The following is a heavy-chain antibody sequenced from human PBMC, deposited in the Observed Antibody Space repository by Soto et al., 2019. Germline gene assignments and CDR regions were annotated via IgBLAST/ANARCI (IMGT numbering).Heavy chain of an antibody. CDR3: ARTDSSGYRFDY. D-gene: IGHD3-22*01. CDR1: GFTLSSYG. J-gene: IGHJ4*02. V-gene: IGHV3-33*01. Sequence: QVQLVESGGGVVQPGRSLRLSCAASGFTLSSYGMHWVRQAPGKGLEWVAVIWFDGNNKYYADSVKGRFTISRDNSKNTLYLQMNSLRAEDTAVYYCARTDSSGYRFDYWGQGTLVTVSS. CDR2: IWFDGNNK.